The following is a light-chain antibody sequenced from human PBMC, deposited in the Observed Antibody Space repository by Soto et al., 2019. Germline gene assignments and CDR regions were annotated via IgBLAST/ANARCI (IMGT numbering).Light chain of an antibody. V-gene: IGKV1-9*01. J-gene: IGKJ5*01. CDR2: AAS. Sequence: DIQLPQSPSFLSASVGDRATITCRSSQGISSYLAWYQQKPGKAPKLLIYAASTLQSGVPSRFSGSGSGTEFTLTISSLQPEDFATYYCQQLNSYPEITFGQGTRLEIK. CDR3: QQLNSYPEIT. CDR1: QGISSY.